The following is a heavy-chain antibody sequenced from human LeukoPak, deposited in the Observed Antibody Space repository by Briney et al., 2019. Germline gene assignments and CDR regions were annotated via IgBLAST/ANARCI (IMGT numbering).Heavy chain of an antibody. J-gene: IGHJ4*02. CDR2: IYPGDYDT. CDR1: GYSFTSYW. V-gene: IGHV5-51*01. Sequence: GASLKISCKGSGYSFTSYWIGWVRQLPGKGLEWMGIIYPGDYDTRYSPSFQGQVTISADKSISTAYLQWSSLKASDTAVYYCARQSARGPTPGGYWGQGTLVTVSS. CDR3: ARQSARGPTPGGY. D-gene: IGHD2-15*01.